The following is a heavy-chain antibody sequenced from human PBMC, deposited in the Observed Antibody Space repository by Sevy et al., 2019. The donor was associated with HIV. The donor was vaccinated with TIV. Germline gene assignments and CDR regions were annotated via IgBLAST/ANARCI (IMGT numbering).Heavy chain of an antibody. CDR2: IWYDGSNK. J-gene: IGHJ4*02. CDR1: GFTFSSYG. Sequence: GGSLRLSCAASGFTFSSYGMHWVRQAPGKGLEWVAVIWYDGSNKYYADSVKGRFTISRDNSKNTLYLQMNSLGAEDTAVYYCARKAAMARYYFDYWGQGTLVTVSS. V-gene: IGHV3-33*01. D-gene: IGHD5-18*01. CDR3: ARKAAMARYYFDY.